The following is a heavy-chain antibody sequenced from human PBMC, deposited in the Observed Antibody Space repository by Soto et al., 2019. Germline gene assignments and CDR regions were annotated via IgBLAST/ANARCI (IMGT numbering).Heavy chain of an antibody. V-gene: IGHV4-39*01. Sequence: SETLSLTCTGSGGSISTTYYHWGWIRQPPGKGLEWIATIYYTGSTYYNPSLESRVTISVDTSKNQFSLRLSSVTATDTAIYYCAKHFLVAKAGRFDPWGQGTLVTVSS. CDR3: AKHFLVAKAGRFDP. J-gene: IGHJ5*02. CDR2: IYYTGST. CDR1: GGSISTTYYH. D-gene: IGHD6-13*01.